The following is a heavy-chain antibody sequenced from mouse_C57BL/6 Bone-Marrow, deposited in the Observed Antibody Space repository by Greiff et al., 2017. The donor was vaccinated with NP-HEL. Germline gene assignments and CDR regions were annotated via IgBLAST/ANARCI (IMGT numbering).Heavy chain of an antibody. V-gene: IGHV10-1*01. J-gene: IGHJ2*01. CDR2: IRSKSNNYAT. CDR1: GFSFNTYA. D-gene: IGHD3-2*02. Sequence: EVQGVESGGGLVQPKGSLKLSCAASGFSFNTYAMNWVRQAPGKGLDWVARIRSKSNNYATYYADSVKDRFTISRDDSESMLYLQMNNLKTEDTAMYYCVRQTAQALDYWGQGTTLTVSS. CDR3: VRQTAQALDY.